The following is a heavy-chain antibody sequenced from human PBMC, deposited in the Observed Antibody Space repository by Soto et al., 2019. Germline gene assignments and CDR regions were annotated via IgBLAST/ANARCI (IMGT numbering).Heavy chain of an antibody. CDR1: GFSSSPFW. V-gene: IGHV3-7*04. CDR3: TGGSGWLQTD. CDR2: IKQDGSEE. J-gene: IGHJ4*01. Sequence: EVQLVESGGGLVQPGGSLRLSCADSGFSSSPFWMTWVRQAPGKGLEWVALIKQDGSEELYVDSVKGRFTISRDNDKNSVYVQKDSLRVEDTAVYYCTGGSGWLQTDWGHGTLVTVSS. D-gene: IGHD6-19*01.